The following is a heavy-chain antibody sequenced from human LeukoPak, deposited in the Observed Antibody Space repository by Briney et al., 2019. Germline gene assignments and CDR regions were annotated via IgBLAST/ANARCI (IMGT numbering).Heavy chain of an antibody. V-gene: IGHV3-23*01. CDR3: ATGEFYFGF. J-gene: IGHJ4*02. D-gene: IGHD3-16*01. Sequence: PGGSLRLSCAASGFTFTNYDMSWVRQAPGKGLEWVSTISDSGHSTSYADSVKGRFTISRDNSKNTLYLQMNSLRAEDTALYYCATGEFYFGFWGQGTLVTVSS. CDR1: GFTFTNYD. CDR2: ISDSGHST.